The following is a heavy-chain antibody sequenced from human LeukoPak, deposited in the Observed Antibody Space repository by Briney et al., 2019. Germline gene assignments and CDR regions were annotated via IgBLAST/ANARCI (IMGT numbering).Heavy chain of an antibody. Sequence: GGSLRLSCTASGFTFRRHAMSWVRQAPGKGLEWVSGISGSGGSTYYADSVKGRFTISRDRSKDTLYLQMNSLRAEDTALYYCAKDSYYDRSGYYSTWGQGTLVTVSS. J-gene: IGHJ4*02. D-gene: IGHD3-22*01. CDR3: AKDSYYDRSGYYST. CDR2: ISGSGGST. CDR1: GFTFRRHA. V-gene: IGHV3-23*01.